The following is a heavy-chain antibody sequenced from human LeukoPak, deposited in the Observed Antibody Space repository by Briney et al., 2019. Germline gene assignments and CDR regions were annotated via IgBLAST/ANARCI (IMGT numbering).Heavy chain of an antibody. Sequence: SETLSLTCTVSGGSISSYYWSWIRQPPGKGLEWIGYIYYSESTNYNPSLKSRVTISVDTSKNQFSLKLSSVTAADTAVYYCARDFGYSSSPRHYYYYGMDVWGPGTTVTVSS. V-gene: IGHV4-59*01. CDR2: IYYSEST. CDR1: GGSISSYY. J-gene: IGHJ6*02. D-gene: IGHD6-6*01. CDR3: ARDFGYSSSPRHYYYYGMDV.